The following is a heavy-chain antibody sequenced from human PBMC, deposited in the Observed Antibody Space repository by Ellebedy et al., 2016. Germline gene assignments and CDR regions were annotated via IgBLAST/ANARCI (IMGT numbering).Heavy chain of an antibody. Sequence: GESLKISXAASGFTFSSYAMSWVRQAPGKGLEWVSAISGSGGSTYYADSVKGRFTISRDNSKNTLYLQMNSLRAEDTAVYYCAKDQSSLTDYYDSSGYDYWGQGTLVTVSS. CDR2: ISGSGGST. V-gene: IGHV3-23*01. CDR3: AKDQSSLTDYYDSSGYDY. D-gene: IGHD3-22*01. CDR1: GFTFSSYA. J-gene: IGHJ4*02.